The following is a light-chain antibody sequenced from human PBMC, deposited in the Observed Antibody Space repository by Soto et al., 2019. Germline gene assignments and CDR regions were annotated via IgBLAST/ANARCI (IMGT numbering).Light chain of an antibody. CDR2: GAS. CDR1: QSVSSY. CDR3: QHYGTSPPFT. Sequence: EIVLTQSPATLSLSPGERATLSCRASQSVSSYLAWYQQKPGQAPRLLIYGASSRATGIPDRFSGSGPGTDFILTISRLEPEDFAVYYCQHYGTSPPFTFGRGTKLEIK. J-gene: IGKJ2*01. V-gene: IGKV3-20*01.